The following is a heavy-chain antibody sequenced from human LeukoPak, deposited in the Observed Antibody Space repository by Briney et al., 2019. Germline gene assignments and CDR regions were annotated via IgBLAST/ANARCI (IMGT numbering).Heavy chain of an antibody. CDR2: ISWNSGSI. D-gene: IGHD3-22*01. J-gene: IGHJ3*02. V-gene: IGHV3-9*01. CDR1: GFTFDDYA. Sequence: GGSLRLSCTASGFTFDDYAMHWVRQAPGKGLEWVSGISWNSGSIGYADSVKGRFTISRDNAKNSLYLQMNSLRAEDTALYYCARNDYDSSGSYAFDIWGQGTMVTVSS. CDR3: ARNDYDSSGSYAFDI.